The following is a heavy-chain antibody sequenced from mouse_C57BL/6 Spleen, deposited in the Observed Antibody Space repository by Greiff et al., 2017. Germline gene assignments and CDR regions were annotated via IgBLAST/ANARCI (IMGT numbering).Heavy chain of an antibody. CDR1: GFTFSDFY. V-gene: IGHV7-1*01. J-gene: IGHJ3*01. CDR3: ARDAAPYYGSSYPFAY. Sequence: EVQVVESGGGLVQSGRSLRLSCATSGFTFSDFYMEWVRQAPGKGLEWIAASRNKANDYTTEYSASVKGRFIVSRDTSQSILYLQMNALRAEDTAIYYCARDAAPYYGSSYPFAYWGQGTLVTVSA. D-gene: IGHD1-1*01. CDR2: SRNKANDYTT.